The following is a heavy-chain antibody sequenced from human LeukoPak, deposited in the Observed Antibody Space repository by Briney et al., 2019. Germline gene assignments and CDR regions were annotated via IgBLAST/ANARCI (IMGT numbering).Heavy chain of an antibody. D-gene: IGHD6-6*01. J-gene: IGHJ4*02. V-gene: IGHV3-30*02. CDR2: IRYDGSNE. CDR3: ARDQWYSSSDF. Sequence: GGSLRLSCAASGFSFSGYGMHWVRQAPGKGLEWVAFIRYDGSNEYYADSVKGRFTISRDKSKNTLSLQMNSLRVEDTAVYYCARDQWYSSSDFWGQGTLVTVSS. CDR1: GFSFSGYG.